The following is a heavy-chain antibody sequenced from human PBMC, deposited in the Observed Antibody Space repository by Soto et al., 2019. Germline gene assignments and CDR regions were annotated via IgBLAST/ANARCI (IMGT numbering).Heavy chain of an antibody. CDR2: IWYDGGNK. CDR3: ARDGQWLPRDGLRSSYYFDY. J-gene: IGHJ4*02. D-gene: IGHD6-19*01. CDR1: GFNFSSYV. Sequence: ESGGGVVQPGRSLRLSCAASGFNFSSYVMHWVRQAPGKGLEWVAVIWYDGGNKYYADSVKGRFTISRDNSKNTLYLQMNSLRAEDPAVYYCARDGQWLPRDGLRSSYYFDYWGQGTLVTVSS. V-gene: IGHV3-33*01.